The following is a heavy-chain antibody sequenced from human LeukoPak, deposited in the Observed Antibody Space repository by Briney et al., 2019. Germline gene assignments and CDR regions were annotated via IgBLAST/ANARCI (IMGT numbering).Heavy chain of an antibody. V-gene: IGHV4-34*01. CDR3: ATNRGDAFNI. Sequence: PSETLSLTCTVSGDSISGYFWSWIRQPPGKGLEWIGEINRSGITNSNPSLKSRVTISLDTSKNQFSLNLSSVTAADTAVYYCATNRGDAFNIWGQGTTVTVSS. J-gene: IGHJ3*02. CDR2: INRSGIT. CDR1: GDSISGYF. D-gene: IGHD4/OR15-4a*01.